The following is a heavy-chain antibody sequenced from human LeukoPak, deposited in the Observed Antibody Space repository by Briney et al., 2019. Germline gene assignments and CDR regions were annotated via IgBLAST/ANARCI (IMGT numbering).Heavy chain of an antibody. J-gene: IGHJ4*02. CDR2: ISGSGGST. Sequence: GGSLRLSCAASGFTFSSYAMSWVRQAPGEGLEWVSAISGSGGSTYYADSVKGRFTISRDNSKNTLYLQMNSLRAEDTAVYYCARAWGGYCSSTSCYTATDYWGQGTLVTVSS. CDR1: GFTFSSYA. CDR3: ARAWGGYCSSTSCYTATDY. D-gene: IGHD2-2*02. V-gene: IGHV3-23*01.